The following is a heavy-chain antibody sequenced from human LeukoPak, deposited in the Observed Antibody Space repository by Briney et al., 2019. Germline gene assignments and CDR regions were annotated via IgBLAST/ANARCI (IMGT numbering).Heavy chain of an antibody. Sequence: SQTLSLTCVISGYSVSSNNAAWNWIRQSPSRGLEWLGRTYYRSKWYKDYAVSVKSRITINPDTSKNQFSLQLNSVTPEDTAVYYCAREGSDSYGHDNYFGYWGQGNLVTVSS. CDR2: TYYRSKWYK. CDR1: GYSVSSNNAA. D-gene: IGHD5-18*01. CDR3: AREGSDSYGHDNYFGY. V-gene: IGHV6-1*01. J-gene: IGHJ4*02.